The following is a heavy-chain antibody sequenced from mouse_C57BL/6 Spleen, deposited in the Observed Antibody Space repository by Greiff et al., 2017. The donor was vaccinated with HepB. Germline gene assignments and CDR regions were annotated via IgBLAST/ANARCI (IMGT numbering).Heavy chain of an antibody. D-gene: IGHD1-1*01. CDR1: GFTFSSYG. CDR2: ISNGGSYT. V-gene: IGHV5-6*01. J-gene: IGHJ2*01. Sequence: EVNLVESGGDLVKPGGSLKLSCAASGFTFSSYGMSWVRQTPDKRLEWVATISNGGSYTYYPDSVKGRFTISRDNAKNTLYLQMSSLKSEDTAMYYCARHKGTTEADYWGQGTTLTVSS. CDR3: ARHKGTTEADY.